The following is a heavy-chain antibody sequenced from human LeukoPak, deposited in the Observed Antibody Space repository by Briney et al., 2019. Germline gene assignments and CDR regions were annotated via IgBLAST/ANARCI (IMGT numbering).Heavy chain of an antibody. V-gene: IGHV3-48*04. J-gene: IGHJ4*02. D-gene: IGHD2-2*01. CDR1: GCTSSSYS. Sequence: GALRLSCAASGCTSSSYSMNWVRQAPGKGLEWVSYIRSSSSTIYYADSVKGRFTISRDNAKNSLYLQMNSLRAEDTAVYSCARRYQLGYFDYWGQGTLVTVSS. CDR3: ARRYQLGYFDY. CDR2: IRSSSSTI.